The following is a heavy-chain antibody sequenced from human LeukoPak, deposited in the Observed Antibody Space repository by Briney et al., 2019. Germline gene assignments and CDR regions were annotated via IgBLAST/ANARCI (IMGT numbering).Heavy chain of an antibody. V-gene: IGHV4-59*11. CDR3: ARDTVRSGYDF. D-gene: IGHD3-22*01. CDR2: IHYSGST. J-gene: IGHJ4*02. Sequence: KPSETLSLTCAVSGGSINHHYWTWIRQPPGKGLEWIGYIHYSGSTNYNPSLKSRVTMSLDTSKIQFSLKLSSVTAADTAVYYCARDTVRSGYDFWGQGSLVTVPS. CDR1: GGSINHHY.